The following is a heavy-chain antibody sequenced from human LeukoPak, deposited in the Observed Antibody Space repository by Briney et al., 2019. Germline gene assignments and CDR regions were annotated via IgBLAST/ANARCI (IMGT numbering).Heavy chain of an antibody. V-gene: IGHV4-59*01. J-gene: IGHJ5*02. D-gene: IGHD6-13*01. CDR2: IYYSGST. Sequence: PSETLSLTCTVSGGSISSYYWSWIRQPPGKGLEWIGYIYYSGSTNYNPSLKSRVAISVDTSKNQFSLKLSSVTAADTAVYYCARQEQQLIYNWFDPWGQGTLVTVSS. CDR1: GGSISSYY. CDR3: ARQEQQLIYNWFDP.